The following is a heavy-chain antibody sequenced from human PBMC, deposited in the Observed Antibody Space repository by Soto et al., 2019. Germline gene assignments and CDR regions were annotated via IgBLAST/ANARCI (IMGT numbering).Heavy chain of an antibody. CDR3: AREDSSSSVDWFDP. V-gene: IGHV4-4*02. CDR1: GFSIRSSNG. J-gene: IGHJ5*02. CDR2: IYHSGST. D-gene: IGHD6-6*01. Sequence: SETLSLTCAFSGFSIRSSNGWSWVRQPPGKGLEWIGEIYHSGSTNYNPSLKSRVTISVDKSKNQFSLKLSSVTAADTAVYYCAREDSSSSVDWFDPWGQGTLVTVSS.